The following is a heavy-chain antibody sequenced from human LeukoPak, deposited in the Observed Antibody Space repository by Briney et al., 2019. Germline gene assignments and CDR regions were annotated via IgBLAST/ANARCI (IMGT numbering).Heavy chain of an antibody. D-gene: IGHD3-9*01. CDR2: IKQDGSEK. V-gene: IGHV3-7*01. CDR1: GFTFSTYW. Sequence: GGSLRLSCAASGFTFSTYWMSWVRQAPGKGLEWVANIKQDGSEKYYVDSVKGRFTIFRDNDKNSLYLQMNSLRAEDTAVYYCARDVDRRDDPWGQGILVTVSS. J-gene: IGHJ5*02. CDR3: ARDVDRRDDP.